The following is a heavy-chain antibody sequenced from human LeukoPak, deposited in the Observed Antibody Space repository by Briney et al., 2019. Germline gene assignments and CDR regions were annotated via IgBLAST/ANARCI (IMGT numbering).Heavy chain of an antibody. V-gene: IGHV3-30*18. CDR1: GFTFSSYG. J-gene: IGHJ6*02. D-gene: IGHD3-3*01. CDR3: AKSYYDFWSGWDYYYGMDV. Sequence: GRSLRLSCAASGFTFSSYGMHCVRQAPGKGLEWVAVISHDGSNKYYADSVKGRFTISRDNSKNTLYLQMNSLRAEDTAVYYCAKSYYDFWSGWDYYYGMDVWGQGTTVTVSS. CDR2: ISHDGSNK.